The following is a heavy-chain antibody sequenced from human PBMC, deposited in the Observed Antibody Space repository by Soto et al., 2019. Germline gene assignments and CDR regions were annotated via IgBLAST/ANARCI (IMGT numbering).Heavy chain of an antibody. D-gene: IGHD3-10*01. Sequence: ASVKVSCKASGYTFTSYDINWVRQATGQGLEWMGWMNPNSGNTGYAQKFQGRVTMTRNTSISTAYMELSSLRSEDTAVYYCARGHRGFGSFYYYGMDVWGQGTTVTLSS. V-gene: IGHV1-8*01. CDR3: ARGHRGFGSFYYYGMDV. CDR2: MNPNSGNT. J-gene: IGHJ6*02. CDR1: GYTFTSYD.